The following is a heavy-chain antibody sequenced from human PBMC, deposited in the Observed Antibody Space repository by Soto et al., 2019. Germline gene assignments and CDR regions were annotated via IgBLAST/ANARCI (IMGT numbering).Heavy chain of an antibody. D-gene: IGHD3-22*01. J-gene: IGHJ5*02. CDR1: DGSVTGYS. CDR2: LYASGTT. CDR3: ARQAHDHIDTSNNRYDP. Sequence: QAQLQESGPGLVKPSETLTLTCSVSDGSVTGYSWGWVRQPPGKGLEWIGQLYASGTTTTNPSLRSRVTMSLDTSQHRFSLRLNSVTAADTAVYFCARQAHDHIDTSNNRYDPWGQGTLVTVSS. V-gene: IGHV4-59*08.